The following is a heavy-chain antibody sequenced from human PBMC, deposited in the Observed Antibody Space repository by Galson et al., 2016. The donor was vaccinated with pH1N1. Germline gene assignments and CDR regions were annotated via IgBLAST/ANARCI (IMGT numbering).Heavy chain of an antibody. D-gene: IGHD4-23*01. CDR3: ARPGNYDGDRRGAFAL. Sequence: SLRLSCAASGFTFSSWHMDWVRQAPGEGLEWIPFITYTSATIYYADSAKGRFTVSRDNAKNSLYLQMNSLRAEDTAVYYCARPGNYDGDRRGAFALWGQGTMVTVSP. J-gene: IGHJ3*01. V-gene: IGHV3-48*04. CDR2: ITYTSATI. CDR1: GFTFSSWH.